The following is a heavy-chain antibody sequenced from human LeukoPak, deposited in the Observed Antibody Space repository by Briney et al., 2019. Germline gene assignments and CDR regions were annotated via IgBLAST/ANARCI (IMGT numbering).Heavy chain of an antibody. CDR3: ARDSKKGVNVGYNY. J-gene: IGHJ4*02. Sequence: GGSLRLSCAASGFTFSSYGMHWVRQAPGRGLEWVAFIRYDGSNKYYADSVKGRFTISRDNSKNTLYLQMNSLRAEDTAVYYCARDSKKGVNVGYNYWGQGTLVTVSS. CDR1: GFTFSSYG. V-gene: IGHV3-30*02. CDR2: IRYDGSNK. D-gene: IGHD1-1*01.